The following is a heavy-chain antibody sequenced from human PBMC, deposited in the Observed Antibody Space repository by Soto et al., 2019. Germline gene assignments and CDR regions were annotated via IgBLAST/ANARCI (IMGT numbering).Heavy chain of an antibody. D-gene: IGHD1-1*01. V-gene: IGHV3-11*05. Sequence: QVQLVESGGGLVKPGGSLRLSCAASGFTFSDYYMSWIRQAPGKGLEWVSYISSSSSYTNYADSVKGRFTISRDNAKNSLYLQMNSLKAEDTAVYYCARSDTTGTNFDYWGHGTLVTVSS. CDR1: GFTFSDYY. CDR2: ISSSSSYT. CDR3: ARSDTTGTNFDY. J-gene: IGHJ4*01.